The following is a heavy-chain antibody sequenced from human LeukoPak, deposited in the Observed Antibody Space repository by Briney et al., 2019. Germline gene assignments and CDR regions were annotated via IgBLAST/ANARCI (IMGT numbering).Heavy chain of an antibody. V-gene: IGHV3-21*01. CDR3: ARDPARYCSSTSCYYL. D-gene: IGHD2-2*01. CDR1: GFTFSSYS. CDR2: ISSSSSYI. Sequence: GGSLRLSCAASGFTFSSYSMNWVRQAPGKGLEWVSSISSSSSYIYYADSVKGRFTISRDNAKNSLYLQMNSLRAEDTAVYYCARDPARYCSSTSCYYLWGQGTLVTVSP. J-gene: IGHJ1*01.